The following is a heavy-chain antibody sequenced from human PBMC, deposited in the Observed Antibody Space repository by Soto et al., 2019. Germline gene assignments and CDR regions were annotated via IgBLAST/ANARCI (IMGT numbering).Heavy chain of an antibody. D-gene: IGHD3-16*02. CDR1: GDSLSTYY. Sequence: SETLSLTCTVSGDSLSTYYWSWIRQPAGERLEWIGRIHDTGRTNYNPSLKSRVTMSVDTSKNQFSLRVNSVTAADTAVYYCARERVSGTYRFDSWGQGTLATVSS. CDR3: ARERVSGTYRFDS. CDR2: IHDTGRT. J-gene: IGHJ4*02. V-gene: IGHV4-4*07.